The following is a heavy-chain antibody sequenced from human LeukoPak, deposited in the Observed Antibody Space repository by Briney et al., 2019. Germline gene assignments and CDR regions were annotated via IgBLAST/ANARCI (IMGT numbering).Heavy chain of an antibody. V-gene: IGHV3-21*01. Sequence: PGGSLRLSCAASGFTFSSYSMNWVRQAPGKGLEWVSSISSSSSYIYYADSVKGRFTISRDNAKNSLYLQMNSLRAEDTAVYYCARDLWAAAGEYYYGMDVWGQGTTVTVSS. D-gene: IGHD3-10*01. CDR2: ISSSSSYI. CDR3: ARDLWAAAGEYYYGMDV. CDR1: GFTFSSYS. J-gene: IGHJ6*02.